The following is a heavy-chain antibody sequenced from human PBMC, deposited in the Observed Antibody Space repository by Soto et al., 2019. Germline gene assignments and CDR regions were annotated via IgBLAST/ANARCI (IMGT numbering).Heavy chain of an antibody. V-gene: IGHV3-30*18. CDR3: AKSDYYYGMDV. CDR2: ISYDGSNK. CDR1: GFTFSSYG. Sequence: ALRLSCAASGFTFSSYGMHWVRQAPGKGLEWVAVISYDGSNKYYADSVKGRFTISRDNSKNTLYLQMNSLRAEDTAVYYCAKSDYYYGMDVWGQGTTVTVSS. J-gene: IGHJ6*02.